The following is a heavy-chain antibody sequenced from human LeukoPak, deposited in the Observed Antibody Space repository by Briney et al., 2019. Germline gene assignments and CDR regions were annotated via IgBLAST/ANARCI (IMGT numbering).Heavy chain of an antibody. J-gene: IGHJ6*03. Sequence: GGSLRLSCAASGFTFSSYSMNWVRQAPGKGLEWVSSISNSSSYIYYADSVKGRFTISRDNAKKSLYLQMNSLRVEDTAVYYCARAYSERYGLGYYYMDVWGKGTTVTVSS. CDR1: GFTFSSYS. CDR3: ARAYSERYGLGYYYMDV. CDR2: ISNSSSYI. V-gene: IGHV3-21*01. D-gene: IGHD1-26*01.